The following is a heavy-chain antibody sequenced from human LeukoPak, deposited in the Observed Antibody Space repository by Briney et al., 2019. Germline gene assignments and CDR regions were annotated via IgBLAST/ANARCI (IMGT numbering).Heavy chain of an antibody. CDR2: IIPIFGTA. Sequence: ASVKVSCKASGGTFSSYAISWVRQAPGQGLEWMGGIIPIFGTANYAQKFQGRVTITADESTSTAYMELSSLRSEDTAVYYCARSNSFSGYSYNWFDPWGQGTLVTVSS. CDR3: ARSNSFSGYSYNWFDP. V-gene: IGHV1-69*01. CDR1: GGTFSSYA. J-gene: IGHJ5*02. D-gene: IGHD3-22*01.